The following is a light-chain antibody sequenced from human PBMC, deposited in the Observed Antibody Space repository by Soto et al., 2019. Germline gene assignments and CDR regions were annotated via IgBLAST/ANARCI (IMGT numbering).Light chain of an antibody. CDR3: QQYDNLPLT. CDR2: DAS. CDR1: QDISNY. V-gene: IGKV1-33*01. J-gene: IGKJ4*01. Sequence: DIQMTQAPSSLSASVGDRFTITCQASQDISNYLNWYQQKPGKXPKXXIYDASNLETGVPSRFSGSGSGTDFTLTISSLQPEDIATYYCQQYDNLPLTFGGGTKVDIK.